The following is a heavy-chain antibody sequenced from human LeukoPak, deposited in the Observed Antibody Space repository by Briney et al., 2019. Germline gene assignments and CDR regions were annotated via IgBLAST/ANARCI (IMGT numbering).Heavy chain of an antibody. J-gene: IGHJ5*02. V-gene: IGHV4-39*01. CDR2: IYYSGST. Sequence: TSETLSLTCTVSGGSISSSSYYWGWIRQPPGKGLEWIGSIYYSGSTYYNPSLKSRVTISVDTSKNQFSLKLSSVTAADTAVYYCARHYTAMVPTDWFDPWGQGTLVTVSS. CDR3: ARHYTAMVPTDWFDP. D-gene: IGHD5-18*01. CDR1: GGSISSSSYY.